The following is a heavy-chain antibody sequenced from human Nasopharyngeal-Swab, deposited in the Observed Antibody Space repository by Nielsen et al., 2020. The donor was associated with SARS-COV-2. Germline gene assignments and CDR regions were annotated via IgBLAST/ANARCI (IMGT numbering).Heavy chain of an antibody. Sequence: SGPTLVKPTQPLTLTCTFSGFSLSPSGVGVGWIRQPPGKALEWLALIYWDDDKRYSPSLKSRLTITKDTSKNQVVLTMTNMDPVDTATYYCAHMAYDSSGYYRWADAFDIWGQGTMVTVSS. D-gene: IGHD3-22*01. J-gene: IGHJ3*02. CDR1: GFSLSPSGVG. V-gene: IGHV2-5*02. CDR3: AHMAYDSSGYYRWADAFDI. CDR2: IYWDDDK.